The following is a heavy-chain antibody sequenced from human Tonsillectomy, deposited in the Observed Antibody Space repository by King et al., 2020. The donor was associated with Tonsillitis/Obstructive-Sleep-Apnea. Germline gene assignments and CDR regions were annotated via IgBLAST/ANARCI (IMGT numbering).Heavy chain of an antibody. V-gene: IGHV4-61*01. J-gene: IGHJ4*02. CDR2: VYYGGST. Sequence: VQLQESGPGLVKPSETLSLTCTVSGGSVSSGSYYWSWIRQPPGKGLEWIGYVYYGGSTNYNPSLKSRVTISVDTSKNQFSLKLSSVTAADTAVYYCAAQTLDFWSGNYYFDSWGQGTLVTVSS. CDR3: AAQTLDFWSGNYYFDS. D-gene: IGHD3-3*01. CDR1: GGSVSSGSYY.